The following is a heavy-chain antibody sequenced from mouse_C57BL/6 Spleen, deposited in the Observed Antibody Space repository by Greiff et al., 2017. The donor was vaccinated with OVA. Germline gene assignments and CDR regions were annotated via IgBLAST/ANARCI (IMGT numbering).Heavy chain of an antibody. J-gene: IGHJ1*03. Sequence: EVKLVESGEGLVKPGGSLKLSCAASGFTFSSYAMSWVRQTPEKRLEWVAYISSGGDYIYYADTVKGRFTISRDNARNTLYLQMSSLKSEDTAMYYCTRDYYGSSQYFDVWGTGTTVTVSS. CDR3: TRDYYGSSQYFDV. V-gene: IGHV5-9-1*02. CDR1: GFTFSSYA. CDR2: ISSGGDYI. D-gene: IGHD1-1*01.